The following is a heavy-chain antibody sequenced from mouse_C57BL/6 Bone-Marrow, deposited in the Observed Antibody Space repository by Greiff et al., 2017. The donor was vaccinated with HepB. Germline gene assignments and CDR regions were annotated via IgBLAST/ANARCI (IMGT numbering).Heavy chain of an antibody. CDR3: TGACEY. V-gene: IGHV6-3*01. CDR2: IRLKSDNYAT. J-gene: IGHJ2*01. CDR1: GFTFSNYW. Sequence: EVQWVESGGGLVQPGGSMKLSCVASGFTFSNYWMNWVRQSPEKGLEWVAQIRLKSDNYATLYAESVKGRFTISRDESKSSVYLQMNNLRAEDTGIYYCTGACEYWGQGTTLTVSS.